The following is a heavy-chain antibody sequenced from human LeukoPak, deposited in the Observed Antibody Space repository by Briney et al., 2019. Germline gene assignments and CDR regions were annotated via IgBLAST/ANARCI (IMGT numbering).Heavy chain of an antibody. CDR1: GFTFSSYD. V-gene: IGHV3-30*02. CDR3: AKKDGGRGEGTFDY. Sequence: GSLRLSCAASGFTFSSYDIHWVRQAPGKGLQWVAFIRNDGSNKYYADSVKGRFTISRDNSKSTLYLQMNSLRAEDTAMYYCAKKDGGRGEGTFDYWGQGTLVTVSS. J-gene: IGHJ4*02. D-gene: IGHD3-10*01. CDR2: IRNDGSNK.